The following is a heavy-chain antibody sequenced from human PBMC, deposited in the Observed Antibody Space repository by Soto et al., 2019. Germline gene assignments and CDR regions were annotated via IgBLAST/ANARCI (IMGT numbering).Heavy chain of an antibody. D-gene: IGHD6-6*01. Sequence: ASVKVSCKASGYPFTSYYMHWVRQAPGQGLEWMGIINPSGGSTSYAQKFQGRVTMTRDTSTSTVYMELSSLRSEDTAVYYCARGPLREYSSSFWFDPWGQGTLVTVSS. V-gene: IGHV1-46*01. J-gene: IGHJ5*02. CDR2: INPSGGST. CDR3: ARGPLREYSSSFWFDP. CDR1: GYPFTSYY.